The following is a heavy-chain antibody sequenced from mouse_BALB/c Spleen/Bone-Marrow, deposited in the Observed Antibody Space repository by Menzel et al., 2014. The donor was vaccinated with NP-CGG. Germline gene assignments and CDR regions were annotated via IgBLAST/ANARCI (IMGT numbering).Heavy chain of an antibody. CDR2: ILPGSGST. D-gene: IGHD1-1*01. Sequence: QVHVKQSGAELMKPGASVKISCKATGYTFSSYWIEWVKQRPGHGLEWIGEILPGSGSTNYNEKFKGKATFTADTPSNTAYMQLSSLTSEDSAVYYCAREDGLWYFDVWGAGTTVTVSS. CDR1: GYTFSSYW. J-gene: IGHJ1*01. V-gene: IGHV1-9*01. CDR3: AREDGLWYFDV.